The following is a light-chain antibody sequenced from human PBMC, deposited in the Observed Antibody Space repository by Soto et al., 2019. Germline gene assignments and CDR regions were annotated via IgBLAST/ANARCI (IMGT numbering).Light chain of an antibody. CDR1: SSDVGSYNL. V-gene: IGLV2-23*01. J-gene: IGLJ1*01. CDR2: EGS. Sequence: ALTQPASVSGSPGQSITISCTGTSSDVGSYNLVSWYQQHPGKAPKLMIYEGSKRPSGVSNRFSGSKSGNTASLTISGLQAEDEADYYCCPYAGSSTSPYVFGTGTKVTVL. CDR3: CPYAGSSTSPYV.